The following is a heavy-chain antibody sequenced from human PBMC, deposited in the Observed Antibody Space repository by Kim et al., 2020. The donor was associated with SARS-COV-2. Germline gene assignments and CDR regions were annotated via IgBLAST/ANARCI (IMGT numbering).Heavy chain of an antibody. V-gene: IGHV1-69*13. CDR2: IIPIFGTA. J-gene: IGHJ6*02. CDR3: ARDVPFIVVVTAIPRYGMDV. D-gene: IGHD2-21*02. Sequence: SVKVSCKASGGTFSSYAISWVRQAPGQGLEWMGGIIPIFGTANYAQKFQGRVTITADESTSTAYMELSSLRSEDTAVYYCARDVPFIVVVTAIPRYGMDVWGQGTTVTVSS. CDR1: GGTFSSYA.